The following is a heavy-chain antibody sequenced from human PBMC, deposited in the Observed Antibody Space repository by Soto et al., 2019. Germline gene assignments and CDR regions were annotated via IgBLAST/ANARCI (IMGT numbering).Heavy chain of an antibody. J-gene: IGHJ4*02. CDR2: IYPGDSDT. D-gene: IGHD3-10*01. Sequence: PGESLKISCKGSGYSFTSYWIGWLRQMPGKGLEWMGIIYPGDSDTRYSPSFQGQGTISADKSISTAYLQWSSLKASDTAMYYCARLPLLWFGESYFDYWGQGTLVTVSS. CDR1: GYSFTSYW. CDR3: ARLPLLWFGESYFDY. V-gene: IGHV5-51*01.